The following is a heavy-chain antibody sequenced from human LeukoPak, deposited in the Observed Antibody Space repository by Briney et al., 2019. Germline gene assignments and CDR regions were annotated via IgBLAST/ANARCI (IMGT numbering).Heavy chain of an antibody. CDR3: ARHAGDYGFSAFDI. CDR2: IYYSGST. D-gene: IGHD4-17*01. CDR1: GGSISSYY. V-gene: IGHV4-59*08. Sequence: PSETLSLTCTVSGGSISSYYWSWIRQPPGKGLEWIGYIYYSGSTNYNPSLKSRVTISVDTSKNQFSLKLSSVTAADTAVYYCARHAGDYGFSAFDIWGQGTMVTVSS. J-gene: IGHJ3*02.